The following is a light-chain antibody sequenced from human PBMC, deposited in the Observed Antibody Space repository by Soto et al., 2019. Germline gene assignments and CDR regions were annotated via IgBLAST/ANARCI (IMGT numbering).Light chain of an antibody. Sequence: DIQMTQFPSTLSAAVGDRVTITSRASQRFSSWLACYQQKPGTAPKSLFYKTASLESGFPSRVSGSGSGTEFTLNISILQPDDFATYYCQQYNTYPYPFGQGTKLEIK. CDR2: KTA. CDR3: QQYNTYPYP. J-gene: IGKJ2*01. CDR1: QRFSSW. V-gene: IGKV1-5*03.